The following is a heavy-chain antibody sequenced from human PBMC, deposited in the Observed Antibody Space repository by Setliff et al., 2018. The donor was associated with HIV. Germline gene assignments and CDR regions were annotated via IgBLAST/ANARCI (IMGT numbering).Heavy chain of an antibody. Sequence: SETLSLTCTVSGDSITRGSYYWSWIRQPAGKGLEWIGHIYTSGKTHYNPSLRSRVTISLDTSKNQVSLSLASVTAADTAVYYCARDGGGSGWSLGEFDFWGQGTLVTVSS. V-gene: IGHV4-61*09. CDR2: IYTSGKT. CDR3: ARDGGGSGWSLGEFDF. J-gene: IGHJ4*02. D-gene: IGHD6-19*01. CDR1: GDSITRGSYY.